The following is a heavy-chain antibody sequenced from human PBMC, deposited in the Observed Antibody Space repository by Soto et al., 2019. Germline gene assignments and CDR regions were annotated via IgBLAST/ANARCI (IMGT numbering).Heavy chain of an antibody. Sequence: EVQLVESGGGLVEPGGSLRLSCAASGFAFDSYWMHWVRQVPGEGPVWVSRIDYDGTTTTYADFVKGRFTISRDNAKNTLFRQMNSLRVEDTAVYYCTRGPRPSSAGTGAYWGQGTLVTVSS. CDR3: TRGPRPSSAGTGAY. J-gene: IGHJ4*02. V-gene: IGHV3-74*01. CDR2: IDYDGTTT. CDR1: GFAFDSYW. D-gene: IGHD6-13*01.